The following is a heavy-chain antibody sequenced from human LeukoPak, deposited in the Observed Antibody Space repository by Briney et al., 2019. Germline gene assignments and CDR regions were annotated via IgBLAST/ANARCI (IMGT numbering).Heavy chain of an antibody. J-gene: IGHJ4*02. CDR2: IIPIFGTA. CDR1: GGTFSSYA. Sequence: ASVKVSCKASGGTFSSYAISWVRQAPGQGLEWMGGIIPIFGTANYAQKFRGRVTITADESTSTAYMELSSLRSEDTAVYYCVWFGESKVGYWGRGTLVTVSS. V-gene: IGHV1-69*13. D-gene: IGHD3-10*01. CDR3: VWFGESKVGY.